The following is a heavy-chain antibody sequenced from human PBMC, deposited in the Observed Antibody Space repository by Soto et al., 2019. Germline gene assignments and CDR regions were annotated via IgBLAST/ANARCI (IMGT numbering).Heavy chain of an antibody. CDR3: ATKRNYDILTGYYLHYFDN. CDR1: SGSFSGYY. V-gene: IGHV4-34*01. J-gene: IGHJ4*02. Sequence: SETLSLTCAVYSGSFSGYYLNWIRQPPGKGLEWIGEINHSGSANYNPSLEGRVTLSVDTSKNQFSLKVSSVSAADTAVYYCATKRNYDILTGYYLHYFDNWGQGTLVTVSS. CDR2: INHSGSA. D-gene: IGHD3-9*01.